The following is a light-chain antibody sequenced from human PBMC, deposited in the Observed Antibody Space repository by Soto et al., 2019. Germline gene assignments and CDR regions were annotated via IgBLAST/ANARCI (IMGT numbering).Light chain of an antibody. CDR1: QSISSW. CDR2: KAS. J-gene: IGKJ1*01. CDR3: QHYGSPSWT. Sequence: DIQMTQSPSTLSASVGDRVAITCRASQSISSWLAWYQQKPGKAPKLLIYKASTLESGVPSRFSGSGSGTEFTLTISRLEPDDFAVYYCQHYGSPSWTFGQGTKVEIK. V-gene: IGKV1-5*03.